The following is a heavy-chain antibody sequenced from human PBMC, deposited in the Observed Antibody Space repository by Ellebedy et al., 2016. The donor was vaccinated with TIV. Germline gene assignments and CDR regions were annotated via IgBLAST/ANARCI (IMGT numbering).Heavy chain of an antibody. CDR2: VNQHEREK. CDR1: GFTFSHYW. V-gene: IGHV3-7*01. Sequence: GESLKISCAASGFTFSHYWMSWVRQAPGRGLEWVANVNQHEREKYYVDSVKGRFTISRDNSKNSVYLQMNSLRAEDTAVYYCARDLHFAFDYWGRGTLVTVSS. CDR3: ARDLHFAFDY. J-gene: IGHJ4*02.